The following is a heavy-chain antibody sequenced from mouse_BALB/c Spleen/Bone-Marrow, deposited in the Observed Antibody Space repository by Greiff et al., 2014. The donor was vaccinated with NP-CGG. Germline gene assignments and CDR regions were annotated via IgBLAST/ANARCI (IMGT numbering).Heavy chain of an antibody. CDR2: IYPGSGST. Sequence: LKQPGSELVRPGASVKLSCKASGYTFTSYWMHWVKQRHGQGLEWIGNIYPGSGSTNYDEKFKSKGTLTVDTSSSTAYMHLSSLTSEDSAVYYCTRGDGNYWYFDVWGAGTTVTVSS. J-gene: IGHJ1*01. V-gene: IGHV1S22*01. D-gene: IGHD2-1*01. CDR3: TRGDGNYWYFDV. CDR1: GYTFTSYW.